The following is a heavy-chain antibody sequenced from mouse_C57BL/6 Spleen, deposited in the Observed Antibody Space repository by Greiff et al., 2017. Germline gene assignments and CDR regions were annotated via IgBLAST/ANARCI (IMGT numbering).Heavy chain of an antibody. CDR2: INPSSGYT. V-gene: IGHV1-4*01. J-gene: IGHJ2*01. CDR1: GYTFTSYT. D-gene: IGHD2-3*01. Sequence: VQLQQSGAELARPGASVKMSCTASGYTFTSYTMHWVKQRPGQGLEWIGYINPSSGYTKYNQKFKDKATLTADKSSSTAYMQLSSLTSEDSAVYYGAREGDYDGYYFDYWGQGTTLTVSS. CDR3: AREGDYDGYYFDY.